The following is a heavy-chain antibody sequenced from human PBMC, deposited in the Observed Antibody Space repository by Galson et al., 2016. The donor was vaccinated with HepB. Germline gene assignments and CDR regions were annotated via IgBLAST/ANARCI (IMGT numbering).Heavy chain of an antibody. CDR3: VKDRGAVIRDFDQ. Sequence: SLRLSCAASGFTFSTYAFHWVRQAPGKGLEYVSAIDNNGRTTYYADSVRGRFTISRDNSKNTLYLQMSSLREGDTAVYYCVKDRGAVIRDFDQWGQGTLVTVSS. D-gene: IGHD3-10*01. V-gene: IGHV3-64D*06. CDR2: IDNNGRTT. J-gene: IGHJ4*02. CDR1: GFTFSTYA.